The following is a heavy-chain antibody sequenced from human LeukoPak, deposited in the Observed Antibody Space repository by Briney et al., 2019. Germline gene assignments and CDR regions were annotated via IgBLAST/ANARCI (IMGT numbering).Heavy chain of an antibody. D-gene: IGHD4-17*01. CDR2: ITSSGDSI. V-gene: IGHV3-11*01. CDR1: GFIFGDFY. Sequence: GGSLRLSCVGSGFIFGDFYMNWIRQAPGKGLEWISFITSSGDSIYYADSVKGRFTVFRDNAKNSLYLEMRSLRAEDTAVYFCARDPEYSDRWGQGTLVTVSS. CDR3: ARDPEYSDR. J-gene: IGHJ4*02.